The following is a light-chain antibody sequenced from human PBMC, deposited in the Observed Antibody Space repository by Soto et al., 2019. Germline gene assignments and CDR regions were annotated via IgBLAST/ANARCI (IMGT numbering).Light chain of an antibody. V-gene: IGKV3-15*01. Sequence: EIVMTQSPATLSVSPGERATLSCRASQSVSSNLAWYQQKPGQAPRLLIYSTSTRATGIPARFSGSGSGTEFSLTISSLQSEDFAVYYCQQYNKWPLTFGGGTMVEIK. J-gene: IGKJ4*01. CDR2: STS. CDR3: QQYNKWPLT. CDR1: QSVSSN.